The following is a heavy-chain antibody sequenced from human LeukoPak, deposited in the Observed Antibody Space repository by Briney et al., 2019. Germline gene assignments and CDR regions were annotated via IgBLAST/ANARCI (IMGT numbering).Heavy chain of an antibody. CDR2: IYYSGST. V-gene: IGHV4-39*01. CDR1: AGSISNSSYY. CDR3: ARQMGMTSRYFDL. Sequence: SETLSLTCTVSAGSISNSSYYWGWIRQPPGKGLERIGSIYYSGSTYYNPSLRSRVTLSVDTSKNQFSLKLSSVAAADTAVYYCARQMGMTSRYFDLWGRGTLVTVST. D-gene: IGHD7-27*01. J-gene: IGHJ2*01.